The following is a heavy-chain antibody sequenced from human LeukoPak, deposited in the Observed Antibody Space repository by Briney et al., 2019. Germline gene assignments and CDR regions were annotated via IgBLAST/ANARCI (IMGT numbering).Heavy chain of an antibody. CDR1: GFTFSSHS. D-gene: IGHD2-15*01. CDR3: ARESELNIVVVVAAFFDY. V-gene: IGHV3-21*01. CDR2: ISSSSSYI. J-gene: IGHJ4*02. Sequence: WRSLTLSCAASGFTFSSHSMNWLRPAPGKGREWVSSISSSSSYIHYADSVKGRFTISRDNAKNSLYLQMNSLRAEDTAVYYCARESELNIVVVVAAFFDYWGQGTLVTVSS.